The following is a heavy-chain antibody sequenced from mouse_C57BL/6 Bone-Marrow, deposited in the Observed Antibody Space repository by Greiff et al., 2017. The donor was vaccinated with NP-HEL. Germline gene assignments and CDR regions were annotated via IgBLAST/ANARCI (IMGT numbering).Heavy chain of an antibody. CDR2: INYDGSST. CDR1: GFTFSDYY. Sequence: EVKLMESEGGLVQPGSSMKLSCTASGFTFSDYYMAWVRQVPEKGLEWVANINYDGSSTYYLDSLKSRFIISRDNAKNILYLQMSSLKSEDTATYYCARDKLPFAYWGQGTLVTVSA. D-gene: IGHD1-1*01. J-gene: IGHJ3*01. V-gene: IGHV5-16*01. CDR3: ARDKLPFAY.